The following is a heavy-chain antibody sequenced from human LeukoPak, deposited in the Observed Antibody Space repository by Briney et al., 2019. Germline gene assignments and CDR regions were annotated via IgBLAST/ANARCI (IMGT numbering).Heavy chain of an antibody. Sequence: GGSLRLSCAASGFTFNNFAMSWVRQAPGKGLEWVAVISYDGSNKYYADSVKGRFTISRDNSKNTLYLQMNSLRAEDTAVYYCARAPQGSSWFHLQHWGQGTLATVSS. CDR2: ISYDGSNK. V-gene: IGHV3-30*03. J-gene: IGHJ1*01. CDR3: ARAPQGSSWFHLQH. CDR1: GFTFNNFA. D-gene: IGHD6-13*01.